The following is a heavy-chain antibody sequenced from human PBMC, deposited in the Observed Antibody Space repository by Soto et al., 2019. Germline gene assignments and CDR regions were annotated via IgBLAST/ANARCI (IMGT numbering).Heavy chain of an antibody. CDR2: ISYDGSNK. J-gene: IGHJ4*02. CDR3: ANVPQPYGDYAYYFDY. V-gene: IGHV3-30-3*01. D-gene: IGHD4-17*01. Sequence: PGGSLRLSCAASGFTFSSYAMHWVRQAPGKGLEWVAVISYDGSNKYYADSVKGRFTISRDNSKNTLYLQMNSLRAEDTAVYYCANVPQPYGDYAYYFDYWGQGTLVTVSS. CDR1: GFTFSSYA.